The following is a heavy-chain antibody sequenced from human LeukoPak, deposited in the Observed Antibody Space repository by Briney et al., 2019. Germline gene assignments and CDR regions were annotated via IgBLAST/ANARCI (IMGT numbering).Heavy chain of an antibody. CDR1: GFTVSSNY. D-gene: IGHD5-24*01. J-gene: IGHJ4*02. V-gene: IGHV3-53*01. Sequence: GGSLRLSCAASGFTVSSNYMNWVRQAPGKGLEWVSVIYGGGNIYYADSVKGRFTISRDNSKNTLYLRMNSLRAEDTAVYYCARGAGYNYPYYFDYWGQGTLVTVSS. CDR2: IYGGGNI. CDR3: ARGAGYNYPYYFDY.